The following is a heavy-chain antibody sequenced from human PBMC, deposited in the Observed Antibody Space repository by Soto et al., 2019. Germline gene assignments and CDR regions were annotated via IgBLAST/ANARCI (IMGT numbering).Heavy chain of an antibody. J-gene: IGHJ3*02. CDR2: IIPIFGTA. CDR1: GGTFSSYA. D-gene: IGHD3-22*01. CDR3: ARPETYYYDSSGYYPHAFDI. Sequence: QVQLVQSGAEVKKPGSSVKVSCKASGGTFSSYAISWVRQAPGQGLEWMGGIIPIFGTANYAQKFQGRVTITADKSTSTAYMELSSLGSEDTAVYYCARPETYYYDSSGYYPHAFDIWGQGTMVTVSS. V-gene: IGHV1-69*06.